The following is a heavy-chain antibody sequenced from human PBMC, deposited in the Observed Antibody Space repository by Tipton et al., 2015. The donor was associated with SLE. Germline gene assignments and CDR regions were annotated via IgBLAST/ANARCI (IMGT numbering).Heavy chain of an antibody. CDR2: IYYSGST. V-gene: IGHV4-59*01. CDR3: ARSGSYPYYYYYMDV. CDR1: GGSISSYY. Sequence: TLSLTCTVSGGSISSYYWSWIRQPPGKGLEWIGYIYYSGSTNYNPSLKSRVTISVDTSKNQFSLKLSSVTAADTAVYYCARSGSYPYYYYYMDVWSKGTTVTVSS. D-gene: IGHD1-26*01. J-gene: IGHJ6*03.